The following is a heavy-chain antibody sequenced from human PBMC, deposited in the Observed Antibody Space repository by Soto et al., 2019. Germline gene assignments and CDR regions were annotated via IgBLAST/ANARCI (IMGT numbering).Heavy chain of an antibody. CDR1: GFSLTTSGVG. CDR3: AHRVLRTVFGLVTTTAIYFDF. D-gene: IGHD3-3*01. J-gene: IGHJ4*02. V-gene: IGHV2-5*02. CDR2: IYWDDDK. Sequence: QITLNESGPTLVKPTQTLTLTCTFSGFSLTTSGVGVGWIRQSPGKAPEWLALIYWDDDKRYSPSLKSRITITKDTSKNQVVLTMANLDTADTATYYCAHRVLRTVFGLVTTTAIYFDFWGQGTPVAVSS.